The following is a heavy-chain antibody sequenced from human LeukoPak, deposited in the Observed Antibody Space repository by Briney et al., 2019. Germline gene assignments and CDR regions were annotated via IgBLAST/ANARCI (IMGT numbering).Heavy chain of an antibody. D-gene: IGHD1-26*01. Sequence: GGSLRLSCAASGFIFSDYYLDWVRQAPGKGLEWVGRIRNKANTYTTEYAASVKGRFTISRDDSKNSLYLQMNSLKSEDTAVYYCTTGESMVGTTIHIRWADWGQGTLVTVSS. V-gene: IGHV3-72*01. CDR1: GFIFSDYY. CDR2: IRNKANTYTT. CDR3: TTGESMVGTTIHIRWAD. J-gene: IGHJ4*02.